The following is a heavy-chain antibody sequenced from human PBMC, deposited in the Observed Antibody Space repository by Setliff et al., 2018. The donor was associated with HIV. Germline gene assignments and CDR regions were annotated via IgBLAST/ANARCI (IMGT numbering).Heavy chain of an antibody. Sequence: TLSLTCTVSGGSISSYYWSWIRQPPGKGLEWIGYIFYSGSTNYNPSLKSRVTISVDTSKNQFSLKLTSVTAADTAVYYCARGIAAAGRWGQGTLVTVSS. V-gene: IGHV4-59*12. CDR3: ARGIAAAGR. D-gene: IGHD6-13*01. CDR1: GGSISSYY. CDR2: IFYSGST. J-gene: IGHJ4*02.